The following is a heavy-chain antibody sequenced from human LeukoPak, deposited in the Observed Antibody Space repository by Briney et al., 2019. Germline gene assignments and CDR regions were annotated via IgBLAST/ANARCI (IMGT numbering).Heavy chain of an antibody. CDR1: AGSISSSSYY. J-gene: IGHJ4*02. D-gene: IGHD3-9*01. CDR2: IYYRGST. Sequence: SQTPSLTRTVSAGSISSSSYYWGWIRQPPGKGLAWIGRIYYRGSTSYNPSLKSRVTISVDTYKIHFSLKLSSVTAADTAVYYCARVDWLACKEFDYWGQGTLVTVSS. V-gene: IGHV4-39*07. CDR3: ARVDWLACKEFDY.